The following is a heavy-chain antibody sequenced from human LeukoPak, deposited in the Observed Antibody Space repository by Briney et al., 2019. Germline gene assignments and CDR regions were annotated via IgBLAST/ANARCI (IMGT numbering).Heavy chain of an antibody. D-gene: IGHD3-22*01. CDR3: ARTAVYYYDSSGYYQNNFDY. CDR2: INPSGGST. V-gene: IGHV1-46*01. CDR1: GYTFTSYG. Sequence: ASVKVSCKASGYTFTSYGISWVRQAPGQGLEWMGIINPSGGSTSYAQKFQGRVTMTRDTSTSTVYMELSSLRSEDTAVYYCARTAVYYYDSSGYYQNNFDYWGQGTLVTVSS. J-gene: IGHJ4*02.